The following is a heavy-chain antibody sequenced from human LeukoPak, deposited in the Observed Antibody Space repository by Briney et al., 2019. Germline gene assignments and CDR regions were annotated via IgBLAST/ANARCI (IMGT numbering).Heavy chain of an antibody. CDR1: GGSFSGYY. D-gene: IGHD5-18*01. CDR3: ARGPIIQLSILWYFDL. CDR2: INHSGST. V-gene: IGHV4-34*01. J-gene: IGHJ2*01. Sequence: PSETLSLTCAVYGGSFSGYYWSWIRQPPGKGLEWIGEINHSGSTNYNPSLKSRVTISVDTSKNQFSLKLSSVTAADTAVYYCARGPIIQLSILWYFDLWGRGTLVTVSS.